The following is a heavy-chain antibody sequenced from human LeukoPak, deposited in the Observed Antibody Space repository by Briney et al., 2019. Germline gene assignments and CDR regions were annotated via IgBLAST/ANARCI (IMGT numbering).Heavy chain of an antibody. CDR2: IIPIFGTA. J-gene: IGHJ6*03. Sequence: ASVKVSCKASGGTFSSYAISWVRQAPGQGLEWMGGIIPIFGTANYAQKFQGRVTITADESTSTAYMELSSLRSEDTAVYYCARLYGDYPNYYYYYYMDVWGKGTTVTVSS. V-gene: IGHV1-69*01. CDR1: GGTFSSYA. CDR3: ARLYGDYPNYYYYYYMDV. D-gene: IGHD4-17*01.